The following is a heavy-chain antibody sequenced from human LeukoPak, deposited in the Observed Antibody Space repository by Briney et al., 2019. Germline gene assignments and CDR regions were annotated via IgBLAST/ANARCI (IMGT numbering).Heavy chain of an antibody. CDR3: ARDLSELRFLEWLSHDNWFDP. V-gene: IGHV1-18*01. Sequence: ASVKVSCKASGYTFTSYGISWVRQAPGQGLEWMGWISAYNGNTNYAQKLQGRVTMPTDTSTSTAYMELRSLRSDDTAVYYCARDLSELRFLEWLSHDNWFDPWGQGTLVTVSS. CDR1: GYTFTSYG. CDR2: ISAYNGNT. J-gene: IGHJ5*02. D-gene: IGHD3-3*01.